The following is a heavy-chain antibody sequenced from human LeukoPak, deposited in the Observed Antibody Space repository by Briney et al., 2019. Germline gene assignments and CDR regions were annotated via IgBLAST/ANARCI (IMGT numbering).Heavy chain of an antibody. D-gene: IGHD2-2*01. Sequence: PGGSLRLSCAASGFTFSDYYMSWIRQAPGKGLEWVSYISSSGSTIYYADSVKGRFTISRDNAKNSLYLQMNSLRAEDTAVYYCARVFLGAPAAIRWFDPWGQGTLVTVPS. CDR3: ARVFLGAPAAIRWFDP. V-gene: IGHV3-11*01. CDR2: ISSSGSTI. J-gene: IGHJ5*02. CDR1: GFTFSDYY.